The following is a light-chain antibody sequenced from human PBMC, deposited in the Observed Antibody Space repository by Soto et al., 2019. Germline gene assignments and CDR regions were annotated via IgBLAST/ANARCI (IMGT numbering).Light chain of an antibody. CDR1: QSVSSTY. CDR2: GAS. V-gene: IGKV3-20*01. Sequence: EIVLTQSPGTLSLSPGERATLSCRASQSVSSTYLAWYQQKPGQAPRLLVYGASSRATGIPDRFSGSGSGTEFTLTISSLQSEDFAVYYCQQYNNWPPGTFGQGTKVELK. CDR3: QQYNNWPPGT. J-gene: IGKJ1*01.